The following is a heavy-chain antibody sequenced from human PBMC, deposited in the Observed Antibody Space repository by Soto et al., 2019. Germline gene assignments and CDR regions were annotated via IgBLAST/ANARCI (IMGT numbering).Heavy chain of an antibody. Sequence: SETLSLTCAVYGGSFSGYYWSWIRQPPGKGLEWIGEINHSGSTNYNPSLKSRVTISVDTSKNQFSLKLGSVTAADTALYYCARRGNEKYYYGSGSYYSYYYYYMDVWGKGTTVTVSS. CDR1: GGSFSGYY. CDR2: INHSGST. V-gene: IGHV4-34*01. CDR3: ARRGNEKYYYGSGSYYSYYYYYMDV. D-gene: IGHD3-10*01. J-gene: IGHJ6*03.